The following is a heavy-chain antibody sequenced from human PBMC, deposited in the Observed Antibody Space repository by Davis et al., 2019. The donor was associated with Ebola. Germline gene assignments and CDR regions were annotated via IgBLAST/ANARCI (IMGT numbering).Heavy chain of an antibody. CDR3: ARDGGVVVAASGMDV. V-gene: IGHV3-30*03. J-gene: IGHJ6*04. CDR1: GFTFSSYG. CDR2: ISYDGSNK. D-gene: IGHD2-15*01. Sequence: GGSLRLSCAASGFTFSSYGMHWVRQAPGKGLEWVAVISYDGSNKYYADSVKGRFTISRDNSKNTLYLQMNRLRAEDTAVYYCARDGGVVVAASGMDVWGKGTTVTVSS.